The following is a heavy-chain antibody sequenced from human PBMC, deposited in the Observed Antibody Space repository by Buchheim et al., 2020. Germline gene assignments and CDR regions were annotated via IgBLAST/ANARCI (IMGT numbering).Heavy chain of an antibody. Sequence: QVQLVQSGAEVKQPGSSVKVSCKASGGTFSSYAVSWVRQAPGQGLEWMGGIIPILGKTDYAQKFQGRITITADRSRSTAYLELSSLTSEDTALYYCTRGLGISYYLYFWGQGTL. CDR2: IIPILGKT. J-gene: IGHJ4*02. D-gene: IGHD2-21*01. CDR1: GGTFSSYA. V-gene: IGHV1-69*06. CDR3: TRGLGISYYLYF.